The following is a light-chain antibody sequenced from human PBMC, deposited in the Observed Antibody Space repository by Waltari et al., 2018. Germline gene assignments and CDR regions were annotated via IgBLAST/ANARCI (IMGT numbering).Light chain of an antibody. CDR2: VNSDGSH. V-gene: IGLV4-69*01. Sequence: QLVLTQSPSPSASLGAPVTLTCTLSSGHSINVIACLQQQPEKGPRYLMKVNSDGSHRKGDKIPDRFSGSSSGAEHYLTISSLQSEDEADYYCQTGGHGTWVFGGGTKLTVL. CDR1: SGHSINV. J-gene: IGLJ3*02. CDR3: QTGGHGTWV.